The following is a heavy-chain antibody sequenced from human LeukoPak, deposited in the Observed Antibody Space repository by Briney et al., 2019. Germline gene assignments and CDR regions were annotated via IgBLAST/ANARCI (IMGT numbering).Heavy chain of an antibody. V-gene: IGHV3-21*01. D-gene: IGHD3-22*01. CDR2: ISSSSSYI. J-gene: IGHJ4*02. CDR3: ASDKDSSGYYHIDY. CDR1: GFTFSGYS. Sequence: GGSLRLSCAAPGFTFSGYSMNWVRQAPGKGLEWVSYISSSSSYIYYADSVKGRFTISRDNAKNSLYLQMNSLRAEDTAVYYCASDKDSSGYYHIDYWGQGTLVTVSS.